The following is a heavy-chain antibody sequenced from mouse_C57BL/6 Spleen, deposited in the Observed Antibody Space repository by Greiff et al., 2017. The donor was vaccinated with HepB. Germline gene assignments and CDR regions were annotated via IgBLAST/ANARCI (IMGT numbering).Heavy chain of an antibody. V-gene: IGHV14-1*01. CDR2: IDPEDGDT. CDR3: TVITTVVAGDFDG. D-gene: IGHD1-1*01. Sequence: EVQRVESGAELVRPGASVKLSCTASGFNIKDYYMHWVKQRPEQGLEWIGRIDPEDGDTEYAPKFQGKATMTADTSSNTAYLQLSSLTSEDTAVYYCTVITTVVAGDFDGWGTGTTVTVSS. CDR1: GFNIKDYY. J-gene: IGHJ1*03.